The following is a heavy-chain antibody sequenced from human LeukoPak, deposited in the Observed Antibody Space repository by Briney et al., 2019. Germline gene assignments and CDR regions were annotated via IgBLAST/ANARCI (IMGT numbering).Heavy chain of an antibody. V-gene: IGHV3-21*01. CDR3: AREAVYSSTSWSDY. Sequence: KPGGSLRLSCAASGFTFSSYSMNWVRQAPGKGLEWVSSISSSSSYIYYADSVKGRSTISRDNAKNSLYLQMNSLRAEDTAVYYCAREAVYSSTSWSDYWGQGTLVTVSS. CDR1: GFTFSSYS. D-gene: IGHD2-2*01. CDR2: ISSSSSYI. J-gene: IGHJ4*02.